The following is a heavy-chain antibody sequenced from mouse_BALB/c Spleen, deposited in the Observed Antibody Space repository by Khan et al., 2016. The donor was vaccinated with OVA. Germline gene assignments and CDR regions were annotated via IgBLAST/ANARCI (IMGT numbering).Heavy chain of an antibody. J-gene: IGHJ4*01. CDR2: ISSGGSYT. CDR1: GFTFSSYG. V-gene: IGHV5-6*01. Sequence: EVELVESGGDLVKPGGSLKLSRAASGFTFSSYGMSWVRQTPDKRLEWVATISSGGSYTYYPDSLKGRFTISRDNAKNTLYLQMSSLKSEDTAMYYFARQTGYYDGYAMDYWGQGTSVTVSS. CDR3: ARQTGYYDGYAMDY. D-gene: IGHD2-3*01.